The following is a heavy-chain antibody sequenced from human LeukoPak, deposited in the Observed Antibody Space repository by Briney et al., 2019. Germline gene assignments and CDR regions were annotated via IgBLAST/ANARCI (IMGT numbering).Heavy chain of an antibody. J-gene: IGHJ4*02. CDR2: INHSGST. Sequence: KPSETLSLTCAVYGGSFSGYYWSWIRQPPGKGLEWIGEINHSGSTNYNPSLKSRVTISVDTSKNQFSLKLSSVTAADTAVYYCARRPRRYCSSTSCYPFDYWGQGTLVTVSS. V-gene: IGHV4-34*01. CDR1: GGSFSGYY. CDR3: ARRPRRYCSSTSCYPFDY. D-gene: IGHD2-2*01.